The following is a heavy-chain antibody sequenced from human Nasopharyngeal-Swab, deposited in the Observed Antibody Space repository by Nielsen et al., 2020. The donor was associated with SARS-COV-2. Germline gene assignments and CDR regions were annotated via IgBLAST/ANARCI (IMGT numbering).Heavy chain of an antibody. CDR2: ISYDGSNK. CDR1: GFTFSSYG. V-gene: IGHV3-30*03. J-gene: IGHJ6*03. CDR3: ARDQGYMDV. Sequence: SLKISCAASGFTFSSYGMHWVRQAPGKGLEWVAVISYDGSNKYYADSVKGRFTISRDNSKNTLYLQMNSLRAEDTAVYYCARDQGYMDVWGKGTTVTVSS.